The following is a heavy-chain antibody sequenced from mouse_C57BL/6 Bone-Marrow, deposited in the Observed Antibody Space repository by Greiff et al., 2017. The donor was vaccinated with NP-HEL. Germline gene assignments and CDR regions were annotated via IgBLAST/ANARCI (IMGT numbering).Heavy chain of an antibody. CDR1: GFSLTSYG. CDR2: IWGDGRT. Sequence: VQLVQPGPGLVAPSQTLSISCTVSGFSLTSYGVRWVRQPPGQGLEWLGVIWGDGRTKSHSALISRLSISKNNSKSQVLVKLNSLQTDDTAAYNCAKPGGKDGYFDVWGTGTTVTVSS. CDR3: AKPGGKDGYFDV. D-gene: IGHD1-1*02. J-gene: IGHJ1*03. V-gene: IGHV2-3*01.